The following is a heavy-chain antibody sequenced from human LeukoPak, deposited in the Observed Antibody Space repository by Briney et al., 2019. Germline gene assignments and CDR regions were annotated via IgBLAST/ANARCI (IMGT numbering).Heavy chain of an antibody. D-gene: IGHD2-15*01. Sequence: PGRSLRLSCAASGFTFSSYGMHWVRQAPGKGLEWVAVIWYDGSNKYYADSVKGRFTISRDNSKNTLYLQMNSLRAEDTAVYYCARAKAYCSGGSCYSDYYYGMDVWGKGTTVTVS. CDR1: GFTFSSYG. CDR2: IWYDGSNK. CDR3: ARAKAYCSGGSCYSDYYYGMDV. V-gene: IGHV3-33*01. J-gene: IGHJ6*04.